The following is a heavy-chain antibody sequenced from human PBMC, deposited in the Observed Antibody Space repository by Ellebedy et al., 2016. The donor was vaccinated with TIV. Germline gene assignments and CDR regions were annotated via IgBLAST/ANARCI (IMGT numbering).Heavy chain of an antibody. Sequence: GESLKISXAASGFTFSSYSMNWVRQAPGKGLEWVSSISSNSDYIYYADSVKGRFTLSRDNAKNSLYLQMNSLRAEDTAVYYCARNYGGYSGAYWGQGALVTVSS. V-gene: IGHV3-21*01. J-gene: IGHJ4*02. CDR1: GFTFSSYS. CDR3: ARNYGGYSGAY. D-gene: IGHD4-23*01. CDR2: ISSNSDYI.